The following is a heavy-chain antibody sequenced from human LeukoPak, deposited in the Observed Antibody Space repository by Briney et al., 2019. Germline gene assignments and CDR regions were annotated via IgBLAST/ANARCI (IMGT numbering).Heavy chain of an antibody. CDR2: INPSGGST. D-gene: IGHD5-12*01. CDR1: GYTFTSYY. V-gene: IGHV1-46*01. Sequence: ASVKVSCKASGYTFTSYYMHWVRQAPGQGLEWMGIINPSGGSTSYAQKFQGRVTMTRDTSTSTVYMELSSLRSEDTAVYYCASQGRGYSGYAPVFDYYYYYYMDVWGKGTTVTVSS. J-gene: IGHJ6*03. CDR3: ASQGRGYSGYAPVFDYYYYYYMDV.